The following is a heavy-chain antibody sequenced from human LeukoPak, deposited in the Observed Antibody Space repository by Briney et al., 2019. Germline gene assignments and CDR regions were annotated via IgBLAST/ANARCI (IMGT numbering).Heavy chain of an antibody. J-gene: IGHJ3*02. CDR2: ISSSGSTI. Sequence: GGSLRLSXAASGFTFSDYYMSWICQAPGKGLEWVSYISSSGSTIYYADSVKGRFTISRDNAKNSLYLQMNSLRAEDTAVYYCAREAPRYFDWLFSDAFDIWGQGTMVTVSS. V-gene: IGHV3-11*04. CDR1: GFTFSDYY. CDR3: AREAPRYFDWLFSDAFDI. D-gene: IGHD3-9*01.